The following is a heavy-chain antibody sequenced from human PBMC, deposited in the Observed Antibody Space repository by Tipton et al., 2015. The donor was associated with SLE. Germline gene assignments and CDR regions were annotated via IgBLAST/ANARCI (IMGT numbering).Heavy chain of an antibody. J-gene: IGHJ2*01. CDR1: GGSFSGYY. CDR3: ARDYTFDWYFDL. Sequence: LRLSCAVSGGSFSGYYWNWIRQSPGQGLEWIGSIFHTGTTYYNPSLRSRVTISIDTSKNQFSLRRSSVTAADTAVYYCARDYTFDWYFDLWGRGTLVTVSS. CDR2: IFHTGTT. V-gene: IGHV4-34*12. D-gene: IGHD4-11*01.